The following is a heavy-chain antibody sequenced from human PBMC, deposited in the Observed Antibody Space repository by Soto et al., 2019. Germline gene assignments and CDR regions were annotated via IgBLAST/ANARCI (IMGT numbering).Heavy chain of an antibody. Sequence: ASVKVSCKASGGTFSSYTISWVRQAPGQGLEWMGRIIPILGIANYAQKFQGRVTITADKSTSTAYMELSSLRSEDTAVYYCARSIVGGGRFGGDYYYYGMDVWGQGTTVTVSS. V-gene: IGHV1-69*02. J-gene: IGHJ6*02. D-gene: IGHD1-26*01. CDR2: IIPILGIA. CDR1: GGTFSSYT. CDR3: ARSIVGGGRFGGDYYYYGMDV.